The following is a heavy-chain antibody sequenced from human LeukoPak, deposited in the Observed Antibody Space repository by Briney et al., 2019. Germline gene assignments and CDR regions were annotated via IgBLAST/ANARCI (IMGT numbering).Heavy chain of an antibody. CDR1: GFSFSDHC. CDR2: SRDKTNSYTT. V-gene: IGHV3-72*01. CDR3: ARGAGAGGVDYYYYGMDV. Sequence: PGGSLRLSCAASGFSFSDHCMDWVRQAPGMGLEWVARSRDKTNSYTTEYAASVKGRFTISRDATKNSLNLQMNSLKTEDTAVYYCARGAGAGGVDYYYYGMDVWGQGTAVTVS. J-gene: IGHJ6*02. D-gene: IGHD2-8*02.